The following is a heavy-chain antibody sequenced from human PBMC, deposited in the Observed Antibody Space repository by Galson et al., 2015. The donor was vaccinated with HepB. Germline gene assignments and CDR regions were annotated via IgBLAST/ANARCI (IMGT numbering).Heavy chain of an antibody. V-gene: IGHV3-30*18. J-gene: IGHJ3*01. Sequence: SLRLSCAASGFTFSSYSMNWVRQAPGKGLEWVAVISYDGSNKYYADSVKGRFTISRDNSKNTLYLQMNSLRAEDTAVYYCAKVPFWAWGQGTMVTVSS. CDR2: ISYDGSNK. CDR1: GFTFSSYS. CDR3: AKVPFWA. D-gene: IGHD7-27*01.